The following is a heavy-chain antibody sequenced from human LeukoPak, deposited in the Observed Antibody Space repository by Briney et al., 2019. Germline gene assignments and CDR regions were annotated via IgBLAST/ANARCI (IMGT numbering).Heavy chain of an antibody. J-gene: IGHJ4*02. CDR1: GGSISSGSYY. V-gene: IGHV4-61*02. Sequence: PSETLSLTCTVSGGSISSGSYYWSWIRQPAGTGLEWIGRIYTSGSTNYNPSLKSRVTISVDTSKNQFSLKLSSVTAADTAVYYCARSRYDSGGYYYSTFDYWGQGTLVTVSS. CDR2: IYTSGST. CDR3: ARSRYDSGGYYYSTFDY. D-gene: IGHD3-22*01.